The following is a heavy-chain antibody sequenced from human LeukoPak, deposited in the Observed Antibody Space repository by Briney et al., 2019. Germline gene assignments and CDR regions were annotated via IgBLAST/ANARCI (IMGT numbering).Heavy chain of an antibody. CDR3: ARDYFDGSDFYSYFDL. J-gene: IGHJ2*01. D-gene: IGHD3-22*01. CDR1: RFTVSGNY. Sequence: GGPLRLSCAASRFTVSGNYMSWVRQAPGEGLEWVSLIYSAGSTYYADSVKGRFTISRDNSKNTLYLQMNSLGAEDTAVYYCARDYFDGSDFYSYFDLWGRGTLVTVSS. V-gene: IGHV3-66*01. CDR2: IYSAGST.